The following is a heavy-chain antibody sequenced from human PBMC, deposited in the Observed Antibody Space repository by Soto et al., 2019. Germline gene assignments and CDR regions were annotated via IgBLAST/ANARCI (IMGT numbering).Heavy chain of an antibody. V-gene: IGHV3-7*01. CDR1: GFTFSSYW. J-gene: IGHJ6*03. CDR2: IRQDGGEK. Sequence: GGSLRLSCAGSGFTFSSYWMTWVRQAPGKGLEWVANIRQDGGEKYHVGSVMGRFTISRDNAKNSLYLQMNSLRADDTAVYYCARRRFGEGMDVWGKGTTVTVSS. CDR3: ARRRFGEGMDV. D-gene: IGHD3-10*01.